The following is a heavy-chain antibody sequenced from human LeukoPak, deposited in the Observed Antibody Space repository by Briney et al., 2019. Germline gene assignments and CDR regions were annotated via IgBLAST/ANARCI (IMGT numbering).Heavy chain of an antibody. D-gene: IGHD4-23*01. CDR2: MYGSGAT. Sequence: GGSLRLSCVASEFNVSNNYMSWVRQAPGKGLEWVSVMYGSGATYYAASMNGRFTISRDNSKNTLCLQMNSLRGDDTAVYYCARFYGGFANHWYFALWGRGTLVTVSS. CDR3: ARFYGGFANHWYFAL. J-gene: IGHJ2*01. V-gene: IGHV3-53*01. CDR1: EFNVSNNY.